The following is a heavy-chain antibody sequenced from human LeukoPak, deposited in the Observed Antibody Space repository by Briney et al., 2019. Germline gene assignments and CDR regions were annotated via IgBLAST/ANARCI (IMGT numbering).Heavy chain of an antibody. CDR2: INAANGNT. J-gene: IGHJ4*02. D-gene: IGHD5-18*01. V-gene: IGHV1-3*01. CDR3: ARDKYSYGYKDGFDC. Sequence: GASVKVSCKASGYTFTSYAMHWVRQAPGQRLEWVGWINAANGNTKYSQKLQGRVTITRDTSASTAYMELSSLRSEDTAVYYCARDKYSYGYKDGFDCWGQGTLVTVSS. CDR1: GYTFTSYA.